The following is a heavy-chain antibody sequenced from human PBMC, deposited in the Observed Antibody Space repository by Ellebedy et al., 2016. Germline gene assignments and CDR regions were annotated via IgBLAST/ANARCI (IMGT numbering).Heavy chain of an antibody. V-gene: IGHV1-8*01. Sequence: ASVKVSCXASGYTFNNHDINWVRQAPGQGLEWLGWMTPNSGQTGYAQKFQGRLTMTRDTSTSTVYMELSSLRSEDTAVYYCARESATTVTLGYYFDYWGQGTLVTVSS. J-gene: IGHJ4*02. CDR3: ARESATTVTLGYYFDY. D-gene: IGHD4-17*01. CDR1: GYTFNNHD. CDR2: MTPNSGQT.